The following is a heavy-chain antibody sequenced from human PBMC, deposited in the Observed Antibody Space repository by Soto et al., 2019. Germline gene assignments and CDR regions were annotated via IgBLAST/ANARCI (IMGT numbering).Heavy chain of an antibody. J-gene: IGHJ4*02. CDR3: ARALPPVDY. V-gene: IGHV1-18*01. CDR1: GYTFSSYF. Sequence: QVQLVQSGAEVKKPGASVKVSCKASGYTFSSYFISWVRQAPGQGLEWRGWISAYNGNTNYAQNPQGTATTPTDTSTSTAYMALRSLRSDDTAVYSCARALPPVDYWGQGTLVTVSS. CDR2: ISAYNGNT.